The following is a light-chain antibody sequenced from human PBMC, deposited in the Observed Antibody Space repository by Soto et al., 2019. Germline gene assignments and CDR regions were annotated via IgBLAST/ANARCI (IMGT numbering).Light chain of an antibody. CDR1: QEISTY. CDR2: GAS. CDR3: QQLNSYPLS. V-gene: IGKV1-8*01. Sequence: AVRMTQSPSSFSASTGDRVTISCRASQEISTYLAWYQQKPGKAPKLLIYGASTLHNEVPSRFSGSGSGTEFTLTISSLQPEDFATYYCQQLNSYPLSFGGGTKVVIK. J-gene: IGKJ4*01.